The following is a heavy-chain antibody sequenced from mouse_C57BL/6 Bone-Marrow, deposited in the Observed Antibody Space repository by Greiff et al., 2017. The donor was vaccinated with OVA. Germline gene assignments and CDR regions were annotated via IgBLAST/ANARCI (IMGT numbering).Heavy chain of an antibody. CDR3: ARIPRYH. CDR2: INPNNGGT. D-gene: IGHD1-1*01. J-gene: IGHJ2*01. CDR1: GYTFTDYY. Sequence: EVQLQQSGPELVKPGASVKISCKASGYTFTDYYMNWVKQSHGKSLEWIGDINPNNGGTSYNQKFKGKATLTVDKSSSTAYMELRSLTSEDSAVYYCARIPRYHWGQGTTLTVSA. V-gene: IGHV1-26*01.